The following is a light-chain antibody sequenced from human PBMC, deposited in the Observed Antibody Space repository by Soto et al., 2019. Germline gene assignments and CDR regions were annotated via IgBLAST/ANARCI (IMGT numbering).Light chain of an antibody. CDR3: QSYDSTLSARYV. CDR1: SSKIGAVYD. Sequence: QSVLTQPPSVSGSPGQSVTIACTWSSSKIGAVYDVHWYQQRPGTAPKLLIFGNTNRPSGVPDRFSGSKSGTSASLAITGLQAEDEGDYYCQSYDSTLSARYVFGTGTKVTVL. CDR2: GNT. V-gene: IGLV1-40*01. J-gene: IGLJ1*01.